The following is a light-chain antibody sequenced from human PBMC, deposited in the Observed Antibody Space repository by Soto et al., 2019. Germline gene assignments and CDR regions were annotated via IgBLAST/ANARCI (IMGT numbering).Light chain of an antibody. CDR1: QSVSSSY. CDR2: GAS. J-gene: IGKJ4*01. CDR3: QQYDNSPLT. Sequence: ETVLTQSPGTLSLSPGERATLSCRASQSVSSSYLAWYQQKPGQAPRLLIYGASSRATGIPDRFSGSGSGTDFTLTISRLEAEDFAVYYCQQYDNSPLTFGGGTKVDI. V-gene: IGKV3-20*01.